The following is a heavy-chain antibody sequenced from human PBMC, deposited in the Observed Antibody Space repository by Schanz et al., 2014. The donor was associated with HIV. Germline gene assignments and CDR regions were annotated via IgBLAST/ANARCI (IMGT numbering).Heavy chain of an antibody. CDR2: INSDGSST. J-gene: IGHJ4*02. CDR3: TTDQFGGYFVH. D-gene: IGHD5-12*01. Sequence: VQLVESGGGVVQPGRSLRLSCATSGFTFSTYSMNWVRQAPGKGLVWVSRINSDGSSTNYADSVRGRFTISRDNAKNSLYLQMNSLRDDDMAVYYCTTDQFGGYFVHWGQGALVTVSS. CDR1: GFTFSTYS. V-gene: IGHV3-74*01.